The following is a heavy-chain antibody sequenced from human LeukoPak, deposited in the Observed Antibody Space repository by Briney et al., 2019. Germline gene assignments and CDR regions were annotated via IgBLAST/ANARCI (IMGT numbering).Heavy chain of an antibody. D-gene: IGHD5-24*01. J-gene: IGHJ4*02. CDR3: ARNRGWQQFDY. V-gene: IGHV3-7*01. CDR2: INQDGSRN. Sequence: GGSLRLSCAGSGFTFSDYWIDWVRQAPGKGLEWVANINQDGSRNTYLESVMGRFTISRDNAKNSLYLQMSHLRVEDTAVYYCARNRGWQQFDYWGQGTLVIVSS. CDR1: GFTFSDYW.